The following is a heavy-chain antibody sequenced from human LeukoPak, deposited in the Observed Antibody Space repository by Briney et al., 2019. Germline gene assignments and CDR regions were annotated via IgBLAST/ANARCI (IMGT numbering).Heavy chain of an antibody. CDR3: ARGRGSSSLNYYYYMDV. CDR2: INHSGST. D-gene: IGHD6-13*01. Sequence: PSETLSLTCAVYGGSFSGYYWSWIRQPPGKGLEWIGEINHSGSTNYNPSLKSRVTISVDTSKNQFSLKLSSVTAADTAVYYCARGRGSSSLNYYYYMDVWGKGTTVTVSS. CDR1: GGSFSGYY. V-gene: IGHV4-34*01. J-gene: IGHJ6*03.